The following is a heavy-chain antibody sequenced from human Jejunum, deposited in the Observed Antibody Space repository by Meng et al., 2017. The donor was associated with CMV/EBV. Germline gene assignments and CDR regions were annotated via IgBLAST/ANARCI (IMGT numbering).Heavy chain of an antibody. CDR3: ATLLVGEGGRGY. CDR1: DASVSIDTCR. J-gene: IGHJ4*02. Sequence: VSDASVSIDTCRWRWIRQPPGMGLEWIGRTYYSRATTYNPSLLSRASISLDMTKNQFSMRLNSVTDADTAIYYCATLLVGEGGRGYWGQGILVTVSS. CDR2: TYYSRAT. V-gene: IGHV4-61*01. D-gene: IGHD2-2*01.